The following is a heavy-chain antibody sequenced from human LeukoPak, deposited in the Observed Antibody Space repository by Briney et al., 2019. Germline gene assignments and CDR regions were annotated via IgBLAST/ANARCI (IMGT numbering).Heavy chain of an antibody. CDR3: AIHWGDYGDYWYFDL. V-gene: IGHV1-69*01. CDR1: GGTFIIYA. Sequence: SVKVSCKASGGTFIIYAISWVRQAPGQGLEWMGGIIPIFGTANYAQKFQGRVTITADESTSTAYMELSSLRSEDTAVYYCAIHWGDYGDYWYFDLWGRGTLVTVSS. D-gene: IGHD4-17*01. CDR2: IIPIFGTA. J-gene: IGHJ2*01.